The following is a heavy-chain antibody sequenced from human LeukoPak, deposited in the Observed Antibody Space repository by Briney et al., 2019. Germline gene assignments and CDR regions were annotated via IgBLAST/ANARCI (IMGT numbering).Heavy chain of an antibody. CDR2: IYSGGST. D-gene: IGHD1-26*01. CDR3: AKAPPRGELQNFDY. Sequence: GGSLRLSCAASGFTVSSNYMSWVRQAPGKGLEWVSVIYSGGSTYYADSVKGRFTISRDNSKNTLYLQMNSLRAEDTAVYYCAKAPPRGELQNFDYWGQGTLVTVSS. CDR1: GFTVSSNY. V-gene: IGHV3-66*01. J-gene: IGHJ4*02.